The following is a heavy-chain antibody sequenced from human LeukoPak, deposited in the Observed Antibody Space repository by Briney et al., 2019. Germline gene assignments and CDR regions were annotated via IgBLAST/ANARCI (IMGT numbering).Heavy chain of an antibody. CDR2: ISWNSGSI. D-gene: IGHD5-18*01. Sequence: GGSLRLSCAASGFTFDDYAMHWVRQAPGKGLEWVSGISWNSGSIGYADSVKGRFTISRDNAKNSLYLQMNSLRAEDTALYYCAKDTRGYSYAFDYWGQGTLVTVSS. V-gene: IGHV3-9*01. CDR3: AKDTRGYSYAFDY. CDR1: GFTFDDYA. J-gene: IGHJ4*02.